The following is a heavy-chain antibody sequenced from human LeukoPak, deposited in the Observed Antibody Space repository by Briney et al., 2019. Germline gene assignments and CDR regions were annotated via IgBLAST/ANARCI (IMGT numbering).Heavy chain of an antibody. CDR3: ATYYYDSSGYYLGPFDY. J-gene: IGHJ4*02. Sequence: SETLSLTCTVSGGSISSYYWSWIRRPPGKGLEWIGYIYYSGSTNYNPSLKSRVTISVDTSKNQFSLKLSSVTAADTAVYYCATYYYDSSGYYLGPFDYWGQGTLVTVSS. CDR1: GGSISSYY. D-gene: IGHD3-22*01. CDR2: IYYSGST. V-gene: IGHV4-59*08.